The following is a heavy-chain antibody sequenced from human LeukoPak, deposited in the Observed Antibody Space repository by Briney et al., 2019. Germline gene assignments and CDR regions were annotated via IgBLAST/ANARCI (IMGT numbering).Heavy chain of an antibody. J-gene: IGHJ4*02. D-gene: IGHD6-19*01. CDR1: GFTFADHA. CDR2: INWNGGST. Sequence: PGGSLRLSCAASGFTFADHAMSWVRQVPGKGLEWVSGINWNGGSTAYADSVKGRFTISRDNAKNSLYLQMNSLRAEDTALYYCAAGDRNGWYFDYWGQGTLVTVSS. V-gene: IGHV3-20*04. CDR3: AAGDRNGWYFDY.